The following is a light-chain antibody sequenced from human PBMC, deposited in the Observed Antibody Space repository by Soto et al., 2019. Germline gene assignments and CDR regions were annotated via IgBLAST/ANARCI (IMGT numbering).Light chain of an antibody. J-gene: IGLJ2*01. V-gene: IGLV2-23*01. CDR3: CSYAGSSDVV. Sequence: QSALTQPASVSGSPGQSITISCTGTSSDVGTYLVSWYQKYPAKAPKLMIYEGSKRPSGVSYRFSGSRSGNTASLTISGLQAEDEADYYCCSYAGSSDVVFGGGTQLTVL. CDR1: SSDVGTYL. CDR2: EGS.